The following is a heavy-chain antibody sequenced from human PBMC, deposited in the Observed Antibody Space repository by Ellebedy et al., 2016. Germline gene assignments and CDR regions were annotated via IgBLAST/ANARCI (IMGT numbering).Heavy chain of an antibody. CDR3: ATSLGGT. Sequence: GGSLRLSCAASGFILSDSWMTWVRQAPGKGLEWIGLIKRTADGGTTDYAAPVKGRFTLSRDDSKNTLYLQMNSLKTEDTAVYYCATSLGGTWGQGTLVNVSS. CDR1: GFILSDSW. V-gene: IGHV3-15*01. CDR2: IKRTADGGTT. D-gene: IGHD1-1*01. J-gene: IGHJ4*02.